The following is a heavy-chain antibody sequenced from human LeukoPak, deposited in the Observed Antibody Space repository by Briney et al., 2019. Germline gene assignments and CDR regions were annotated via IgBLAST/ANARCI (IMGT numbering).Heavy chain of an antibody. V-gene: IGHV4-39*07. D-gene: IGHD3-10*01. CDR1: GGSISSSGYY. Sequence: SETLSLTCTVSGGSISSSGYYWGWIRQPPGKGLEWIGSIYYSGNTYYNPSLKSRVTISVDTSKNQFSLKLSSVTAADTAVYYCARVDQLLWFGEPAAFDIWGQGTMVTVSS. CDR2: IYYSGNT. CDR3: ARVDQLLWFGEPAAFDI. J-gene: IGHJ3*02.